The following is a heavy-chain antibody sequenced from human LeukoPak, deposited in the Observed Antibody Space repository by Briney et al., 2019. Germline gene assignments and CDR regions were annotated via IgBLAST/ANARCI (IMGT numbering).Heavy chain of an antibody. CDR2: MNPNSGNT. Sequence: ASVKVSCKASGYTFTSYDINWVRQATGQGLEWMGWMNPNSGNTGYAQKFQGRVTMTRNTSISTAYTELSSLRSEDTAVYYCASFYYDSSGYYSAFDIWGQGTMVTVSS. CDR3: ASFYYDSSGYYSAFDI. D-gene: IGHD3-22*01. J-gene: IGHJ3*02. V-gene: IGHV1-8*01. CDR1: GYTFTSYD.